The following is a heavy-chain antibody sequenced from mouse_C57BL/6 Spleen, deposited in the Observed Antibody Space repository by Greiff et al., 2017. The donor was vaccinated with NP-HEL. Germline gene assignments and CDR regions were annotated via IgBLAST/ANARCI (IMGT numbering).Heavy chain of an antibody. CDR3: ARHEEESYYAMDY. J-gene: IGHJ4*01. V-gene: IGHV1-64*01. CDR1: GYTFTSYW. Sequence: VQLQQPGAELVKPGASAKLSCKASGYTFTSYWMHWVKQRPGQGLEWIGMIHPNSGSTNYNEKFKSKATLTVDKSSSTAYMQLSSLTSEDSAVYYCARHEEESYYAMDYWGQGTSVTVSS. CDR2: IHPNSGST.